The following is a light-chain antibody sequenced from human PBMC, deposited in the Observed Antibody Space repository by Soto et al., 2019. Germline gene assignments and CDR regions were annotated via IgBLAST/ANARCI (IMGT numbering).Light chain of an antibody. Sequence: EVVMTQSPATLSVSPRERATLSCWASQTLGINLGVYQQKPGQAHRLPVYDAPTRATGIPDRFSGSGSGTEFTLTISSLQSEDFAVYYCQKYNNWPRTFGQGTQVDIK. V-gene: IGKV3-15*01. CDR3: QKYNNWPRT. J-gene: IGKJ1*01. CDR1: QTLGIN. CDR2: DAP.